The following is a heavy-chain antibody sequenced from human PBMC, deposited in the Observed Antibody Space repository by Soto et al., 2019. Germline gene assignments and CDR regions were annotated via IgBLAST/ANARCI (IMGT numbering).Heavy chain of an antibody. CDR1: GGSISTGGYY. J-gene: IGHJ4*02. V-gene: IGHV4-31*03. CDR2: IYYSGST. D-gene: IGHD4-17*01. CDR3: ARGLSVTIFEN. Sequence: QVQLQESGPGLVKPSQTLSLTCTVSGGSISTGGYYWTWIRQHPGKGLEWIGYIYYSGSTYYNPSLKSRVTISVDTSKNQFSLKLSSVTAADTAVYCCARGLSVTIFENWGQGTLVTVSS.